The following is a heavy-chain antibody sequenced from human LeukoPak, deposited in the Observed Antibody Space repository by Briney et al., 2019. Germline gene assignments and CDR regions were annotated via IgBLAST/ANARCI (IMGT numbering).Heavy chain of an antibody. CDR3: ARDRKGAFDI. V-gene: IGHV4-39*07. CDR1: GGSISSSSYY. J-gene: IGHJ3*02. Sequence: SSETLSLTCTVSGGSISSSSYYWGWIRQPPGKGLEWIGSIYYSGSTYYNPSLKSRVTISVDTSKNQFSLKLSSVTAADTAVYYCARDRKGAFDIWGQGTMVTVSS. CDR2: IYYSGST.